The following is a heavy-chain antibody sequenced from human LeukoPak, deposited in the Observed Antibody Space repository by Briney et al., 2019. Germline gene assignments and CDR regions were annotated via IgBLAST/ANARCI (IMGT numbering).Heavy chain of an antibody. CDR2: ISSSSSYI. J-gene: IGHJ3*02. CDR1: GFTVSSNY. D-gene: IGHD3-22*01. Sequence: GGSLRLSCAASGFTVSSNYMNWVRQAPGKGLEWVSSISSSSSYIYYADSVKGRFTISRDNAKNSLYLQMNSLRAEDTAVYYCARVSDYYDSSGYLAYAFDIWGQGTMVTVSS. V-gene: IGHV3-21*01. CDR3: ARVSDYYDSSGYLAYAFDI.